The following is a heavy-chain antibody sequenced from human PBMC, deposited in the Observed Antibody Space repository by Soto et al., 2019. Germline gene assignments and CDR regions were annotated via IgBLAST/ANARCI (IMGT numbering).Heavy chain of an antibody. J-gene: IGHJ4*02. D-gene: IGHD2-15*01. CDR1: GGSISSSSYY. CDR3: AGFVVPASRNTGFDY. Sequence: SETLSLTCTVSGGSISSSSYYWGWIRQPPGKGLEWIGSIYYSGSTYYNPSLKSRVTISVDTSKNQFSLRLNSVTAADAAVYYCAGFVVPASRNTGFDYWGQGTLVTVS. CDR2: IYYSGST. V-gene: IGHV4-39*01.